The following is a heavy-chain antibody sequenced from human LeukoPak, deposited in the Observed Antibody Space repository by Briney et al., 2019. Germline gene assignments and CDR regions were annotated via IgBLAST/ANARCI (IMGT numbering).Heavy chain of an antibody. D-gene: IGHD2-2*01. V-gene: IGHV4-34*01. J-gene: IGHJ4*02. Sequence: PSETQSLTCAVYGGSFSGYYWSWIRHPPGKGLEWIGEINHSGSTNYNPSLKSRVTISVDTSKNQYSLKLGSVTGADTAVYYCARGRYCSSTSCYGMVDYWGQGTLVTVSS. CDR2: INHSGST. CDR3: ARGRYCSSTSCYGMVDY. CDR1: GGSFSGYY.